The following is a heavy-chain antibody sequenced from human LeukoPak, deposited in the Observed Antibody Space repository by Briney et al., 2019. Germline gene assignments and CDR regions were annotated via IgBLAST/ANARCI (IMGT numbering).Heavy chain of an antibody. V-gene: IGHV3-23*01. CDR3: AKLSTVTTSPRAYYYYYYGMDV. Sequence: GGSLRLSCAASGFTFSDYSMNWVRQAPGKGLEWVSYISRGSTITYYADSVKGRFTISRDNSKNTLYLQMNSLRAEDTAVYYCAKLSTVTTSPRAYYYYYYGMDVWGQGTTVTVSS. CDR1: GFTFSDYS. D-gene: IGHD4-17*01. CDR2: ISRGSTIT. J-gene: IGHJ6*02.